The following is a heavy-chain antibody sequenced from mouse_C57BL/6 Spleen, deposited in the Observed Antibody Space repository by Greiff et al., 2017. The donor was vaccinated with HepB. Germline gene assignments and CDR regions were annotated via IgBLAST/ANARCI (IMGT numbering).Heavy chain of an antibody. CDR2: ISGGGSYT. V-gene: IGHV5-4*01. CDR3: ARDGSSWYFDV. CDR1: GFTFSSYA. Sequence: EVKLMESGGGLVKPGGSLKLSCAASGFTFSSYAMSWVRQTPEKRLEWVATISGGGSYTYYPDNVKGRFTISRDNAKNNLYLQMSHLKSEDTAMYYCARDGSSWYFDVWGTGTTVTVSS. D-gene: IGHD1-1*01. J-gene: IGHJ1*03.